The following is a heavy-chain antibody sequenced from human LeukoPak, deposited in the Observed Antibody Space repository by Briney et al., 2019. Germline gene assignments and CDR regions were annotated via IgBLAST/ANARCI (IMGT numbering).Heavy chain of an antibody. CDR1: GFTFSSYW. J-gene: IGHJ4*02. Sequence: AGSLRLSCAASGFTFSSYWMSWVRQAPGKGLEWVANIKQDGSEKYYVDSVKGRFTISRDNAKNSLYLQMNSLRAEDTAVYYCARARKPSGWYWGHFDYWGQGTLVPVSS. CDR3: ARARKPSGWYWGHFDY. D-gene: IGHD6-19*01. CDR2: IKQDGSEK. V-gene: IGHV3-7*01.